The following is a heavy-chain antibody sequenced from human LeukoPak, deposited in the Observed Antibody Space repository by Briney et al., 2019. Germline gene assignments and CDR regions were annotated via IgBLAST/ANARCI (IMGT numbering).Heavy chain of an antibody. V-gene: IGHV3-43D*04. CDR3: AKGSSSWYYFDY. CDR1: GFTFDDYA. D-gene: IGHD6-13*01. CDR2: ISWDGGST. J-gene: IGHJ4*02. Sequence: GGSLRLSCAASGFTFDDYAMHWVRQAPGKGLEWVSLISWDGGSTYYADSVKGRFTIPRDNSKNSLYLQMNSLRAEDTALYYCAKGSSSWYYFDYWGQGTLVTVSS.